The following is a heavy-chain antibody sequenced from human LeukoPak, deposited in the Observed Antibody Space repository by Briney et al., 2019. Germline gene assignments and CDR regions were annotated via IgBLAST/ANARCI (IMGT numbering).Heavy chain of an antibody. D-gene: IGHD3-22*01. CDR1: GFTFRDYW. CDR2: IKPDGSEK. J-gene: IGHJ6*03. V-gene: IGHV3-7*03. CDR3: AKDSGDRTSRHYYNYLDV. Sequence: GGSLRLSCAGSGFTFRDYWMSWLRQAPGKGPEWVAHIKPDGSEKYYVDSVKGRFTISRDNAQKSLYLQVNSLRPEDSALYYCAKDSGDRTSRHYYNYLDVWGKGTPVTISS.